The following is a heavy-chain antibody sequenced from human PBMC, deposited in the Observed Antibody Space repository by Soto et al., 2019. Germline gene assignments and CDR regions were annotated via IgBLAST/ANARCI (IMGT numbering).Heavy chain of an antibody. J-gene: IGHJ4*02. CDR1: GFTFSSYG. CDR2: IWYDGSNT. CDR3: ARGPVYGDYVLEGDY. D-gene: IGHD4-17*01. V-gene: IGHV3-33*01. Sequence: QVQLVESGGGVVQPGRSLRLSCAASGFTFSSYGMHWVRQAPGRGLAWVAVIWYDGSNTYYADSVKGRFTTTRDNSKNTLYLQMTSLRAEDTAVDYCARGPVYGDYVLEGDYWGQGTLVTVSS.